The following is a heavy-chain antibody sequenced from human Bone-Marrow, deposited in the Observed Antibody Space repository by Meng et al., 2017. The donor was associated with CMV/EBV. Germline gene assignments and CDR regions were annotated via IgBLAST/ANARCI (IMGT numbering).Heavy chain of an antibody. CDR2: INHSGST. D-gene: IGHD6-6*01. V-gene: IGHV4-34*01. CDR1: GGSFSGYY. CDR3: ARGRHIAARPFYY. Sequence: QVQLRHGGAGLLKPSGPLSLTFAGYGGSFSGYYWSWIRQPPGKGLEWIGEINHSGSTNYNPSLKSRVTISVDTSKNQFSLKLSSVTAADTAVYYCARGRHIAARPFYYWGQGTLVTVSS. J-gene: IGHJ4*02.